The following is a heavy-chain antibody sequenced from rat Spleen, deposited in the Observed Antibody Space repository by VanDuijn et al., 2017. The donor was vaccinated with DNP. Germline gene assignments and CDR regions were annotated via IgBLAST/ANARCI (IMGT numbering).Heavy chain of an antibody. Sequence: EVLLVESDGGLVQPGRSLKLSCAVSGFTFTNFDMAWVRQAPTKGLEWVATISTGGGETYYRDSVKGRFTFSRDNTKNTLYLQMDSLRSEDTATYYCARHSSLGADYFDYWGQGVMVTVSS. CDR2: ISTGGGET. J-gene: IGHJ2*01. CDR1: GFTFTNFD. D-gene: IGHD5-1*01. CDR3: ARHSSLGADYFDY. V-gene: IGHV5S13*01.